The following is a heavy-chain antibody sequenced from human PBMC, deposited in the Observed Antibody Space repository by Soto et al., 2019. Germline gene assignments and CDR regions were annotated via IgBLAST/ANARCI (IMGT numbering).Heavy chain of an antibody. Sequence: EVQLVESGGGLVQPGRSLRLSCAASGFTFDDYAMHWVRQAPGKGLEWVSGISWNSGSIGYADSVKGRFTISRDNAKNSLYLQMNSLRAEDTALYYCAKDKARFFYGDYVDYWGQGTLVTVSS. D-gene: IGHD4-17*01. J-gene: IGHJ4*02. CDR1: GFTFDDYA. V-gene: IGHV3-9*01. CDR3: AKDKARFFYGDYVDY. CDR2: ISWNSGSI.